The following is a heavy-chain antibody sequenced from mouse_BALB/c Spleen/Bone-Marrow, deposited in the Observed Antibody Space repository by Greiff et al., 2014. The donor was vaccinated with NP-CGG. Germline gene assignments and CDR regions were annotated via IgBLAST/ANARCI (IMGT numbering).Heavy chain of an antibody. CDR1: GYTFTNYW. D-gene: IGHD2-1*01. CDR2: INPSTGYT. CDR3: ARKGYGNYLYYAMDY. J-gene: IGHJ4*01. Sequence: VQLQQSGAELAKPGASVKTSCKASGYTFTNYWMHWIKQRPGQGLEWIGYINPSTGYTEYNQKFKDKATLTADKSSSTAYMQLSSLTSEDSAVYYCARKGYGNYLYYAMDYWGQGTSVTVSS. V-gene: IGHV1-7*01.